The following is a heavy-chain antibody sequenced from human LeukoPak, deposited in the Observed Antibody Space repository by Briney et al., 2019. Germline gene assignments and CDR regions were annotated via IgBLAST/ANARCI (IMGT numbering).Heavy chain of an antibody. V-gene: IGHV4-61*08. CDR1: GGSFSSGDYY. D-gene: IGHD6-13*01. CDR3: ARGEDSSSWSAPLDY. J-gene: IGHJ4*02. CDR2: VSYSGST. Sequence: SETLSLTCTVSGGSFSSGDYYWSWIRQPPGKGLEWIGYVSYSGSTNYNPSLKSRVTISVDTSKNQFSLKLSSVTAADTAVYYCARGEDSSSWSAPLDYWGQGTLVTVSS.